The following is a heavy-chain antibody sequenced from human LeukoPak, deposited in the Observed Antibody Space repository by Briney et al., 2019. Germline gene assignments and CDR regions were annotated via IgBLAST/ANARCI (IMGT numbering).Heavy chain of an antibody. CDR1: GFTFSSYA. CDR3: AKVRSFNWFDP. CDR2: ISGSGGST. D-gene: IGHD3-10*01. V-gene: IGHV3-23*01. Sequence: PGGSLRLSCAASGFTFSSYAMSWVRQAPGKGLEWVSTISGSGGSTYYAGSVKGRFTISRDNSKNTLYLQMNSLRAEDTAVDYCAKVRSFNWFDPWGQGTLVTVSS. J-gene: IGHJ5*02.